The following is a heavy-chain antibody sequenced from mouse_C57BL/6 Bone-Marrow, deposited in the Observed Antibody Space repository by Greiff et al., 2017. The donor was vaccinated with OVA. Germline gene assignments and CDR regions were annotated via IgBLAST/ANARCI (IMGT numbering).Heavy chain of an antibody. D-gene: IGHD5-1*01. CDR2: INPSSGYT. J-gene: IGHJ2*01. CDR1: GYTFTSYW. Sequence: QVQLQQSGADLAKPGASVKLSCKASGYTFTSYWMHWVKQRPGQGLEWIGYINPSSGYTKYNQKFKGKATLTVDKSSRTAYMQLSSLPSEYSAVFDCARTTNGVPPGYFDYWGQGTTLTVSS. V-gene: IGHV1-7*01. CDR3: ARTTNGVPPGYFDY.